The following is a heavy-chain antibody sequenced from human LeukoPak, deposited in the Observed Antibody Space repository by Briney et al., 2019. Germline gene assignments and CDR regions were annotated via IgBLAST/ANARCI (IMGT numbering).Heavy chain of an antibody. J-gene: IGHJ4*02. CDR1: GFVFSSYS. V-gene: IGHV4-59*04. Sequence: PGGSLRLSCAASGFVFSSYSMNWVRQAPGKGLEWIGYIYYSGSTYYSPSLKSRVTISVDTSKNQFSLKLSSVTAADTAVYYCARLRRADYSNHRGNFDYWGQGTLVTVSS. CDR3: ARLRRADYSNHRGNFDY. CDR2: IYYSGST. D-gene: IGHD4-11*01.